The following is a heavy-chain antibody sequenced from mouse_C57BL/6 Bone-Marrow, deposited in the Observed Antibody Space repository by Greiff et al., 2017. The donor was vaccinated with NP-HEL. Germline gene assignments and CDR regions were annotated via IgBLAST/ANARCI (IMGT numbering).Heavy chain of an antibody. CDR3: ARDGHRSSYVAWFAY. CDR2: IDPSDSYT. V-gene: IGHV1-50*01. Sequence: QVQLQQPGAELVKPGASVKLSCKASGYTFTSYWMQWVKQRPGQGLEWIGEIDPSDSYTNYNQKFKGKATLTVDTSSSTAYMQLSSLTSEDSAVYYCARDGHRSSYVAWFAYWGQGTLVTVSA. J-gene: IGHJ3*01. CDR1: GYTFTSYW. D-gene: IGHD1-1*01.